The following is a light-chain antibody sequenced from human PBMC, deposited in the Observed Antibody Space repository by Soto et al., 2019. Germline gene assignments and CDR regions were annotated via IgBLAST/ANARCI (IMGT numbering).Light chain of an antibody. CDR1: SSNIGAGYD. Sequence: QSVLTQPPSVSVAPGQRVTISCTGSSSNIGAGYDVHWYQQLPGTAPKLLIYGNSNRPSGVPDRFSGSKSGTSASLAITGLQAEDEADYYCQSYDSSLVVFGTGTKVTVL. CDR3: QSYDSSLVV. CDR2: GNS. V-gene: IGLV1-40*01. J-gene: IGLJ1*01.